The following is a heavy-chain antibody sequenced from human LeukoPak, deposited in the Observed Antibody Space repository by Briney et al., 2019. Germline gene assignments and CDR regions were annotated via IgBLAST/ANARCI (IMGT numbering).Heavy chain of an antibody. V-gene: IGHV1-18*01. D-gene: IGHD3-22*01. CDR1: GYTFTSYG. CDR3: ARDRAEYYYDSSGYYYIHAFDI. Sequence: GASVKVSCKASGYTFTSYGISWVRQAPGQGLEWMGWISAYNGNTNYAQKLQGRVTMTTDTSTSTAYMELRSLRSDDTAVYYCARDRAEYYYDSSGYYYIHAFDIWGQGTMVTVSS. J-gene: IGHJ3*02. CDR2: ISAYNGNT.